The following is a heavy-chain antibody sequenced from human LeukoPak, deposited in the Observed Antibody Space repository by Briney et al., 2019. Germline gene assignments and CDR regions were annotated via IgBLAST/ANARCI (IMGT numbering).Heavy chain of an antibody. Sequence: PSETLSLTCTVSGGSISSYYWSWIRQPAGKGLEWIGYIYYSGSTNYNPSLKSRVTISVDTSKNQFSLNLSSVTAADTAVYYCARRRYSSSWQDKYWYFDLWGRGTLVTVSS. CDR3: ARRRYSSSWQDKYWYFDL. CDR2: IYYSGST. CDR1: GGSISSYY. D-gene: IGHD6-13*01. J-gene: IGHJ2*01. V-gene: IGHV4-59*08.